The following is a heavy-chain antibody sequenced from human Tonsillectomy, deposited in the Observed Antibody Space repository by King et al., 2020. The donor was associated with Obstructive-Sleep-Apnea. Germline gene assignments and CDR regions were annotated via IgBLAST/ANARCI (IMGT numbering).Heavy chain of an antibody. J-gene: IGHJ6*02. CDR3: VKGDYGSGQSGGDV. Sequence: VQLVESGGGLVQPGRSLRLSCAVSGFTFDDYAMHWVRQAPGKGLEWVSGISWNSGTIGYVDSVKGRFTISRDNAKNSLYLQMNSLRAEDTALYYCVKGDYGSGQSGGDVWGQGTTVTVYS. CDR1: GFTFDDYA. V-gene: IGHV3-9*01. CDR2: ISWNSGTI. D-gene: IGHD3-10*01.